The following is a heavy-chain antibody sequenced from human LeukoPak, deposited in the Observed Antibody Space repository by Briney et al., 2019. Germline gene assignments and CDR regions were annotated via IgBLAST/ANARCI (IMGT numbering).Heavy chain of an antibody. CDR2: ISSSGSSI. CDR3: ARRQYCTGRNCYTNAMDV. D-gene: IGHD2-15*01. Sequence: PGGSLRLSCAASGFTVSSYYMTWVRQAPGKGPEWVSSISSSGSSISYADSVKGRFSISRDNAKTSLYLQMDSLRAEDTAVYYCARRQYCTGRNCYTNAMDVWGQGTTVTVSS. V-gene: IGHV3-21*01. J-gene: IGHJ6*02. CDR1: GFTVSSYY.